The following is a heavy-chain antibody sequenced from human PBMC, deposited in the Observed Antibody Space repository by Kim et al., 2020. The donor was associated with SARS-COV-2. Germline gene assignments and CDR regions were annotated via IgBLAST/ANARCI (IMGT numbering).Heavy chain of an antibody. CDR2: IDTGGDT. CDR1: GFIFSNYD. J-gene: IGHJ6*02. V-gene: IGHV3-13*01. D-gene: IGHD3-22*01. CDR3: GRGGYYYDSSVFYYDYGMDV. Sequence: GGSLRLSCAASGFIFSNYDMHWVRQATGKGLEWVSAIDTGGDTYYQGSVKGRFTISRENAKKSLYLQMNSLRAGDTAIYYCGRGGYYYDSSVFYYDYGMDVWGQGTTVTVSS.